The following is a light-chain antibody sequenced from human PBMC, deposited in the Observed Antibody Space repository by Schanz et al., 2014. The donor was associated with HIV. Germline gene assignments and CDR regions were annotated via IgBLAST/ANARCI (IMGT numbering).Light chain of an antibody. CDR2: EAS. CDR1: QNINNW. Sequence: DIQMTQSPSTLSASVRDRLTVTCRASQNINNWLAWYQQRPGQAPNLLISEASTLESGVPSRFSGTGSGTEFTLTISSLQPDDFATYFCLHYNDFASTFGQGTKLEIK. CDR3: LHYNDFAST. V-gene: IGKV1-5*03. J-gene: IGKJ2*01.